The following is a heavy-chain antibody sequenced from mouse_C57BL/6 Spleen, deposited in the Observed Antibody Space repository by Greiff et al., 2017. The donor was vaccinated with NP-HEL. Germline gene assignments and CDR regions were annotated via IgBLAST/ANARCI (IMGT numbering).Heavy chain of an antibody. CDR1: GYTFTSYW. V-gene: IGHV1-5*01. Sequence: VQLQQSGTVLARPGASVKMSCKTSGYTFTSYWMHWVKQRPGQGLEWIGAIYPGNSDTSYNQKFKGKAKLTAVTSASTAYMELSSLTNEDSAVYYCTPIYDGYPMDYWGQGTSVTVSS. CDR2: IYPGNSDT. D-gene: IGHD2-3*01. CDR3: TPIYDGYPMDY. J-gene: IGHJ4*01.